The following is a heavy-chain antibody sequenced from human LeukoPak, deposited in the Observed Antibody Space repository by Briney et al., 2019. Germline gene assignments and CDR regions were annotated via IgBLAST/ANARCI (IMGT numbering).Heavy chain of an antibody. J-gene: IGHJ4*02. CDR1: GFSFSNYD. Sequence: QTGGSLRLSCAASGFSFSNYDMHWVRQAPGKGLEWVAVIWYDGSNKYYADSVKGRFTISRDNSKNTLYLQMNSLRVEDTAVYYCARGDPTVTTKQNFDYWGQPTLVAVSS. CDR3: ARGDPTVTTKQNFDY. V-gene: IGHV3-33*01. CDR2: IWYDGSNK. D-gene: IGHD4-17*01.